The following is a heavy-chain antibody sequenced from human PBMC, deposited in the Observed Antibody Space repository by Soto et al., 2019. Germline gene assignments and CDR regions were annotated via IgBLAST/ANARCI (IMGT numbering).Heavy chain of an antibody. CDR3: ARKGVGATIDY. CDR1: GGSFSGYY. V-gene: IGHV4-34*01. D-gene: IGHD1-26*01. J-gene: IGHJ4*02. Sequence: QVQLQQWGAGLLKPSETLSLTCAVYGGSFSGYYWSWIRKPPGKGLEWIGEINHSGSTNSNPSLNSRVTISVDTSKNQSSLKLSSVTAADTAVYYCARKGVGATIDYWGQGTLVTVSS. CDR2: INHSGST.